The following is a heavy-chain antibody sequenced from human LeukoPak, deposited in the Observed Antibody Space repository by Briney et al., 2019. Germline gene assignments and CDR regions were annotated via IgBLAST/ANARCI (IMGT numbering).Heavy chain of an antibody. CDR1: GFTFSSYS. D-gene: IGHD6-19*01. CDR2: ISSSSSYI. J-gene: IGHJ4*02. CDR3: ARDNKPSRGVAGTYPDY. V-gene: IGHV3-21*01. Sequence: GGSLRLSCAASGFTFSSYSMNWVRQAPGKGLEWVSSISSSSSYIYYADSVKGRFTISRDNAKNSLYLQMNSLRAEDTAVYYCARDNKPSRGVAGTYPDYWGQGTLVTVSS.